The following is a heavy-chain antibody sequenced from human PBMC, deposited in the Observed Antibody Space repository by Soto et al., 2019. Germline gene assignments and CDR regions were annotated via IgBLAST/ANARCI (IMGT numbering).Heavy chain of an antibody. D-gene: IGHD5-12*01. CDR1: GFTFSLYG. V-gene: IGHV3-30*18. CDR2: TSYDGSNK. Sequence: QVQLVESGGGVVQPGRSLRLSCAASGFTFSLYGMHWVRQAPGKGLEWVAVTSYDGSNKYYADSVKGRFTISRDNSKNTLYLQMNSLRVEDTAVYYCAKDSGYSGYDVYDYYYGMGVWGQGTTVTVSS. CDR3: AKDSGYSGYDVYDYYYGMGV. J-gene: IGHJ6*02.